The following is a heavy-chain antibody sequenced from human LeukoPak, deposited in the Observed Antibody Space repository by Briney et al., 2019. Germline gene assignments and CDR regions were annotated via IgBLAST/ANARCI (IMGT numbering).Heavy chain of an antibody. V-gene: IGHV4-61*02. CDR1: GGSISSGSYH. D-gene: IGHD6-13*01. Sequence: KTSETLSLTCTVSGGSISSGSYHWSWIRQPAGKALEWIGRIYPSGSTNYDPSLKSRVTISVDTSKNQFSLKLSSVTAADTAVYFCARAYSSSWYFNWFDPWGQGTLVTVSS. J-gene: IGHJ5*02. CDR2: IYPSGST. CDR3: ARAYSSSWYFNWFDP.